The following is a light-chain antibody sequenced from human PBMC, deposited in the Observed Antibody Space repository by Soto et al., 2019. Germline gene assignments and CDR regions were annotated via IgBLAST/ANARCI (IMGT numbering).Light chain of an antibody. V-gene: IGKV3-11*01. CDR3: LQRSNWLTWT. CDR2: DAS. J-gene: IGKJ1*01. Sequence: EIVLTQSPATLSLSPGERATHSCRASQSVSSYLAWYQQKPGQAPRLLIYDASNRATGIPARFSGSGSGTDFTLTISSLEPEDFAVYYCLQRSNWLTWTFGQGTKVDIK. CDR1: QSVSSY.